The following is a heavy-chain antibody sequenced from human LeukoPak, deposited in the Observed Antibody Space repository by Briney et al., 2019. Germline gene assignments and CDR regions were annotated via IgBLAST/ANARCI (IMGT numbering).Heavy chain of an antibody. Sequence: GSSVKVSCKASGGTFSSYAISWVRQAPGQGLEWMGGIIPIFGTANYAQKFRGRVTITADKSTRTAYMELSSLRSEDKAVYYCAREPRDYYGSGSYYKGHYMDVWGKGTTVTISS. CDR3: AREPRDYYGSGSYYKGHYMDV. V-gene: IGHV1-69*06. J-gene: IGHJ6*03. CDR2: IIPIFGTA. CDR1: GGTFSSYA. D-gene: IGHD3-10*01.